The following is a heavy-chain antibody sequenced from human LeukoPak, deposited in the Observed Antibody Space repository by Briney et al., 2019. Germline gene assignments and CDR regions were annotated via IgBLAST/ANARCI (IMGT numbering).Heavy chain of an antibody. D-gene: IGHD3-22*01. J-gene: IGHJ4*02. CDR3: ARAWIYYDGSGYYGY. V-gene: IGHV1-3*01. CDR1: GYTFTSNA. CDR2: INGGNGNT. Sequence: ASVKVSCKTSGYTFTSNAMHWVRQAPGQRLEWMGWINGGNGNTKYSQNFQGRVTFTRDTSASTAYMELNSLRSEDTSVYYCARAWIYYDGSGYYGYWGQGTLVTVSS.